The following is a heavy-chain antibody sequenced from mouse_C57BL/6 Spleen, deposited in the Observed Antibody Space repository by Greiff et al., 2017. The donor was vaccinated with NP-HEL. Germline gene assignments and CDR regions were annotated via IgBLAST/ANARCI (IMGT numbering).Heavy chain of an antibody. D-gene: IGHD2-4*01. V-gene: IGHV1-5*01. Sequence: EVQLQQSGTVLARPGASVKMSCKTSGYTFTSYWMHWVKQRPGQGLEWIGAIYPGNSDTSYNQKFKGKAKLTAVTSASTAYMELSSLTNEDSAVYYCTRYPYYDYDPYYFDYWGQGTTLTVSS. J-gene: IGHJ2*01. CDR1: GYTFTSYW. CDR3: TRYPYYDYDPYYFDY. CDR2: IYPGNSDT.